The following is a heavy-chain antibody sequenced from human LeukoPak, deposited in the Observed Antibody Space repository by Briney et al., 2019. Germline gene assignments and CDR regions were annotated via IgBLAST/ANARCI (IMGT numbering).Heavy chain of an antibody. Sequence: SETLSLTCAVSVYSISSGYYWGWIRQPPGKGVEWIGYICYSGSTNYNPSLKSRVTISVDTSKNQFSLKLSSVTAADTAVYYCARDTGRDGYNSDYWGQGTLVTVSS. J-gene: IGHJ4*02. D-gene: IGHD5-24*01. V-gene: IGHV4-61*01. CDR2: ICYSGST. CDR3: ARDTGRDGYNSDY. CDR1: VYSISSGYY.